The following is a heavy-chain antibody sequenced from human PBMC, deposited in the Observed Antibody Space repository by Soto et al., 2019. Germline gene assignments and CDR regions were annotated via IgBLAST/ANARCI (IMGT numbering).Heavy chain of an antibody. J-gene: IGHJ4*02. CDR1: GYTFTSYE. CDR2: INPSGGST. D-gene: IGHD5-12*01. Sequence: ASVKVSGKASGYTFTSYEMYWVRQAPGQGLEWMGIINPSGGSTTYAQKFQGRVTMTRDTSTSTVYMELSSLRSEDTAVYYCARDRRDGYNTFDYWGQGTLVTVSS. V-gene: IGHV1-46*01. CDR3: ARDRRDGYNTFDY.